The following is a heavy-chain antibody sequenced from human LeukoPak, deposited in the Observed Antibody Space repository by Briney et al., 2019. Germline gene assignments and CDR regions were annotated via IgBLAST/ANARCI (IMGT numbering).Heavy chain of an antibody. V-gene: IGHV4-59*08. CDR2: LYYSGST. D-gene: IGHD6-19*01. J-gene: IGHJ3*02. CDR1: GGSISGYF. CDR3: ARLLAVAGGDAFDI. Sequence: SETLSLTCIVSGGSISGYFWSWIRQPPGKGLELIGYLYYSGSTNYNPSLKSRVTVSVDTSKDQFSLRLSSVTAADTAVYYCARLLAVAGGDAFDIWGQGKMVTISS.